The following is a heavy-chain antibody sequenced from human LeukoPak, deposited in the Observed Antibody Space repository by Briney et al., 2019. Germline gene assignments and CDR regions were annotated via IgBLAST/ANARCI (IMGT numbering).Heavy chain of an antibody. V-gene: IGHV1-69*05. CDR2: IIPIFGTP. CDR3: ARDTTAYYDSSGYYYADAFDI. D-gene: IGHD3-22*01. J-gene: IGHJ3*02. Sequence: ASVKVSCKASGGTFSSYAISWVRQAPGQGLEWMGGIIPIFGTPNYAQKFQGRVTITTDESTSTAYMELSSLRSEDTAVYYCARDTTAYYDSSGYYYADAFDIWGQGTMVTVSS. CDR1: GGTFSSYA.